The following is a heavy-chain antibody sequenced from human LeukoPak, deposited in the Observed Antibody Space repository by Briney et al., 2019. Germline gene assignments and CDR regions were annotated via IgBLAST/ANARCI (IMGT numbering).Heavy chain of an antibody. CDR1: GYSFTSYW. Sequence: GESLKISCKGSGYSFTSYWIGWVRQMPGKGLEWMGIIYAGDSDTRYSPSFQGQVSISADKSISTAYLQWSRLKASDTAMYYCARHQYYYDSSGYYPFYYYYYGMDVWGQGTTVTVSS. CDR2: IYAGDSDT. CDR3: ARHQYYYDSSGYYPFYYYYYGMDV. J-gene: IGHJ6*02. D-gene: IGHD3-22*01. V-gene: IGHV5-51*01.